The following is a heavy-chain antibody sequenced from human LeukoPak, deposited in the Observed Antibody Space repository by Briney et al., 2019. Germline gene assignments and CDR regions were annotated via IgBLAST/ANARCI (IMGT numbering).Heavy chain of an antibody. J-gene: IGHJ4*02. CDR2: IYYSGGT. Sequence: SETLSLTCTVSGGSISSYYWSWIRQPPGKGLEWIGYIYYSGGTNYNPSLKSRVTISVDTSKNQFSLKLSSVTAAVTAVYYCARRGRLLRRGFDYWGQGTLVTVSS. CDR3: ARRGRLLRRGFDY. CDR1: GGSISSYY. D-gene: IGHD3-3*01. V-gene: IGHV4-59*12.